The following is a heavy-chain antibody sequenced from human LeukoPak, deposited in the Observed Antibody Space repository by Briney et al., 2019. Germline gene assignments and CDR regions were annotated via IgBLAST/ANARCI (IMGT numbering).Heavy chain of an antibody. CDR1: GGSISSNNW. J-gene: IGHJ4*02. V-gene: IGHV4-4*02. D-gene: IGHD6-6*01. Sequence: PSETLSLTCAVSGGSISSNNWWSWVRPPPGKGLEWIGETYHSGNANYNPSLKTRVTMSVDKSKNQFSLILSSATAADTAVYYCARDVGARLSGFWGQGTLVTVSS. CDR2: TYHSGNA. CDR3: ARDVGARLSGF.